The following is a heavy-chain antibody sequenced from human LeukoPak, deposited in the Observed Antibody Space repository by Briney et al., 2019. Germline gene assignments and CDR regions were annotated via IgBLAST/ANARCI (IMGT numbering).Heavy chain of an antibody. V-gene: IGHV4-59*12. CDR2: IYYSGST. J-gene: IGHJ4*02. Sequence: PSETLSLTCTVSGGSISSYYWSWIRQPPGKGLEWIGYIYYSGSTNYNPSLKSRVTISVDTSKNQFSLKLSSVTAADTAVYYCVRGPTGHYFDYWGQGTLVTVSS. D-gene: IGHD1-14*01. CDR1: GGSISSYY. CDR3: VRGPTGHYFDY.